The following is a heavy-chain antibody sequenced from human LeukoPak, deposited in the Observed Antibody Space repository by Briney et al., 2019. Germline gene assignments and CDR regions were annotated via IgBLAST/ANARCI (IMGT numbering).Heavy chain of an antibody. CDR2: IYYSGST. CDR1: GGSISSGGYY. J-gene: IGHJ5*02. D-gene: IGHD3-22*01. CDR3: ARLYYYDRMFDP. V-gene: IGHV4-31*03. Sequence: PSETLSLTRTVSGGSISSGGYYWSWIRQHPGKGLEWIGYIYYSGSTYYNPSLKSRVTISVDTSKNQFSLKLSSVTAADTAVYYCARLYYYDRMFDPWGQGTLVTVSS.